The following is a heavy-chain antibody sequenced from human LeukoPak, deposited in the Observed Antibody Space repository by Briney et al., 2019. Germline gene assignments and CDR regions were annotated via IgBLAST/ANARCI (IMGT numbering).Heavy chain of an antibody. D-gene: IGHD6-13*01. CDR2: LTGSGAYP. CDR3: AKGGIASTSLDY. J-gene: IGHJ4*02. CDR1: GFTFSSNA. V-gene: IGHV3-23*01. Sequence: TGGSLRLSCAASGFTFSSNAMSWARQAPGKGLEWVSSLTGSGAYPYYADSVKGRFTISRDNSKNTLYLQMNSLRADDTALYYCAKGGIASTSLDYWGQGTLVTVSS.